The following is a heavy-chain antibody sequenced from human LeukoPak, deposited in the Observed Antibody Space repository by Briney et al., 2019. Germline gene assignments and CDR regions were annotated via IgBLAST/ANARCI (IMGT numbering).Heavy chain of an antibody. CDR1: GGSISSSGYY. CDR2: IYYFGST. D-gene: IGHD1-20*01. Sequence: SETLSLTCTVSGGSISSSGYYWGWIRQPPGRGLEWLGSIYYFGSTYYNPSLKSRVTISVDTSKNQFSLKLNSVTAADTAVYYCARQGHNWNDGGVNWFDPWGQGALVTVSS. J-gene: IGHJ5*02. V-gene: IGHV4-39*01. CDR3: ARQGHNWNDGGVNWFDP.